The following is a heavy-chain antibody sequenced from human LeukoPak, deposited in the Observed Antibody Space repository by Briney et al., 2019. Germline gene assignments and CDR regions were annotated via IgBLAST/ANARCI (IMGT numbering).Heavy chain of an antibody. J-gene: IGHJ4*02. D-gene: IGHD3-10*01. CDR3: ARHYDSGTYPLDY. V-gene: IGHV4-59*01. CDR1: GGSISSYY. CDR2: IYYTGSA. Sequence: PSETLSLTCTVSGGSISSYYWSWIRQPPGKGLEWIGNIYYTGSASYNPSLKSRITISLDTSKNHFSLKLTSVTAADTAAYYCARHYDSGTYPLDYWGQGTLVTVSS.